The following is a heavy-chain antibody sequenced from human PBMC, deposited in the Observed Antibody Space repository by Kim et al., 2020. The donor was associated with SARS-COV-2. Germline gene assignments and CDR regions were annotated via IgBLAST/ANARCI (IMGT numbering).Heavy chain of an antibody. V-gene: IGHV3-73*01. J-gene: IGHJ3*02. CDR3: TRVRVTGYSSSWYDAFDI. CDR1: GFTFSGSA. CDR2: IRSKVNTYAT. D-gene: IGHD6-13*01. Sequence: GVSLRLSCAASGFTFSGSAMHWVRQASGKGLEWVGRIRSKVNTYATAYAASVKGRFTISRDDSKNTAYLQMNSLKTEDTAVYYCTRVRVTGYSSSWYDAFDIWGQGTMVTVSS.